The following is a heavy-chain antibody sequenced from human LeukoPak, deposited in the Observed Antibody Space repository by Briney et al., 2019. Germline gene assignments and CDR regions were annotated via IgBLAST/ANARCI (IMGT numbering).Heavy chain of an antibody. CDR1: GFTFSSHG. CDR2: IWYDGTNK. V-gene: IGHV3-33*01. D-gene: IGHD1-26*01. J-gene: IGHJ4*02. Sequence: PGRSLRLSCAASGFTFSSHGIPWVRQAPGKGLEWVAVIWYDGTNKFYADSVKGRFTISRDNSKNTLFLQMNSLRADDTAVYYCAREKAGGFDFWGQGTLVTVSS. CDR3: AREKAGGFDF.